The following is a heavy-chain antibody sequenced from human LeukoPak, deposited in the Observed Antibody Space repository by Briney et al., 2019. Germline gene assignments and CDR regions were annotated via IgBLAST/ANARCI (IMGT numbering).Heavy chain of an antibody. CDR2: INSDGSST. CDR1: GFTFSSYW. V-gene: IGHV3-74*01. Sequence: PGGSLRLSCAASGFTFSSYWMHWVRRAPGKGLVWVSRINSDGSSTSYADSVKGRFTISRDNAKNTLYLQMNSLKASDTAMYYCARVRGSSSLWTLDIWGQGTMVTVSS. CDR3: ARVRGSSSLWTLDI. J-gene: IGHJ3*02. D-gene: IGHD6-13*01.